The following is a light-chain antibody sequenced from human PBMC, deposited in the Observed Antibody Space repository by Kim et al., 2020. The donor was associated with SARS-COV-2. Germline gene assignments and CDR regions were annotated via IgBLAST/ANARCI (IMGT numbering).Light chain of an antibody. J-gene: IGLJ2*01. CDR3: QVWDTTGDHPI. Sequence: SYELTQPPSVSVVPGQTARITCGGDNIGSKSVHWYQQKPGQAPVLVIYYDSDRPSGIPERFSGSNSGNTATLTISRVEAGDEADYCCQVWDTTGDHPIFGGGTQLTVL. V-gene: IGLV3-21*04. CDR1: NIGSKS. CDR2: YDS.